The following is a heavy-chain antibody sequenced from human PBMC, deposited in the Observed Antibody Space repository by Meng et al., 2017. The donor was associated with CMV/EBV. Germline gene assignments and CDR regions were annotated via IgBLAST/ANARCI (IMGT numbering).Heavy chain of an antibody. D-gene: IGHD7-27*01. CDR3: ARGPGDMDY. CDR1: GYKFSDYW. J-gene: IGHJ4*02. Sequence: KVSCKGSGYKFSDYWIAWVRQMPGKGLEWMGIIYPGDSDTRYSPSFQGQVTISADKSVSTAYLQWSSLKASDTAMYYCARGPGDMDYWGQGTLVTVSS. CDR2: IYPGDSDT. V-gene: IGHV5-51*01.